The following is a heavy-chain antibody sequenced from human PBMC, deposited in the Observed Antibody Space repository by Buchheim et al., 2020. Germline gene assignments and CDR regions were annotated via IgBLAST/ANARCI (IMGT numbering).Heavy chain of an antibody. CDR1: GGSISSGGYY. CDR2: IYYSGST. Sequence: QVQLQESGPGLVKPSQTLSLTCTVSGGSISSGGYYWSRIRQHPGKGLEWIGYIYYSGSTYYNPSLKSRVTISVDTSKNQFSLKLSSVTAADTAVYYCARVLRYCSSTSCWETWYNWFDPWGQGTL. CDR3: ARVLRYCSSTSCWETWYNWFDP. D-gene: IGHD2-2*01. J-gene: IGHJ5*02. V-gene: IGHV4-31*03.